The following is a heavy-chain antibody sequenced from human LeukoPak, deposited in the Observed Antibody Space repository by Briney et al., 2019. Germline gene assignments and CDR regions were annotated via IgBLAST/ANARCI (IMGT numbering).Heavy chain of an antibody. CDR2: INSGSSIT. D-gene: IGHD6-13*01. CDR1: GFSFNTYT. Sequence: GGSLRLSCTASGFSFNTYTMNWVRQAPGKGLEWISYINSGSSITQYADSVKGRFTISWDNAKKSLYLEMNTLRAEDTAIYYCACPYRSRFDYWGQGTLVTVSS. J-gene: IGHJ4*02. CDR3: ACPYRSRFDY. V-gene: IGHV3-48*04.